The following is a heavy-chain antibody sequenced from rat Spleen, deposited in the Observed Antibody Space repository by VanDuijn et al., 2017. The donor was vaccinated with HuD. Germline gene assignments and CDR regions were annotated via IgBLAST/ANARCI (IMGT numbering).Heavy chain of an antibody. V-gene: IGHV5-25*01. J-gene: IGHJ2*01. CDR1: GFTFSNYD. CDR2: ISYDGSST. CDR3: VRGYYFDC. Sequence: EVQLVESGGGLVQPGRSMKLSCAASGFTFSNYDMAWVRQAPTKGLEWVASISYDGSSTYYRDSVKGRFAISRDNGRSTLYLQMDSLRSEDTATYYCVRGYYFDCWGQGVMVTVSS.